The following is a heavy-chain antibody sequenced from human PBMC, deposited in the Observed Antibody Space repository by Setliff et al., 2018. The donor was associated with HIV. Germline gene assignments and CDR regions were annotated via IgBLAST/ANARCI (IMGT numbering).Heavy chain of an antibody. CDR1: GYSFSTNG. CDR3: ARDPPVVVRHLFDL. D-gene: IGHD2-15*01. Sequence: ASVKVSCKASGYSFSTNGISWVRRAPGQGLEWMGWISAYNGNTNYAQKFQGRVTMTTDTSTSTASMELRSLTSDDTAVYYCARDPPVVVRHLFDLWGQGTLVTVSS. V-gene: IGHV1-18*01. J-gene: IGHJ4*02. CDR2: ISAYNGNT.